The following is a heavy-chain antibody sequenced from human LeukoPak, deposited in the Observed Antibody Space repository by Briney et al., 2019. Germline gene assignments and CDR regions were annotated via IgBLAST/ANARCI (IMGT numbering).Heavy chain of an antibody. J-gene: IGHJ4*02. CDR1: GGSFSGYY. CDR3: GRGQWTSDY. D-gene: IGHD3/OR15-3a*01. Sequence: LSLTCAVYGGSFSGYYWSWIRQAPGKGLEWVSYISSSSSYTKNADAVKGRFTISRDNAKKSVYLQMNSLRAEDTAVYYCGRGQWTSDYWGQGTLVTVSS. CDR2: ISSSSSYT. V-gene: IGHV3-11*05.